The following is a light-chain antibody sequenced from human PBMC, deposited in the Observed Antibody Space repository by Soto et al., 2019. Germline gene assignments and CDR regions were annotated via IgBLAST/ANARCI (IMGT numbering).Light chain of an antibody. V-gene: IGKV3-15*01. CDR3: QQYNNWRGT. CDR1: QSVSSN. J-gene: IGKJ1*01. Sequence: EIVMTQSPATLSVSPGERATLSCRASQSVSSNLAWYQQKPGQAPRLLIYGASTRATGIPARFSGSGSGTEFTLTICSLQSEDFAVYSCQQYNNWRGTFGQGTKVEIK. CDR2: GAS.